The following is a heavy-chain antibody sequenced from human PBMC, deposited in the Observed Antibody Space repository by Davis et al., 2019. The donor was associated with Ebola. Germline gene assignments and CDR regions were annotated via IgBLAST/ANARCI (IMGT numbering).Heavy chain of an antibody. J-gene: IGHJ5*02. CDR2: INPIFGTA. Sequence: AASVKVSCKASGGTSSSNAISWVRQAPGQGLEWMGGINPIFGTANYAQKFQGRVTITADESTSTAYMELSSLRSEDTAVYYCARSLIYCSSTSCGATNWFDPWGQGTLVTVSS. CDR3: ARSLIYCSSTSCGATNWFDP. CDR1: GGTSSSNA. D-gene: IGHD2-2*01. V-gene: IGHV1-69*13.